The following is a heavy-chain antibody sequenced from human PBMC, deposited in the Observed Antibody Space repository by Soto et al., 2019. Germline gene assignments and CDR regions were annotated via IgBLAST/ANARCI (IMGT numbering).Heavy chain of an antibody. Sequence: PGESLKISCKGSGYIFTDHCIVWVRQMAGKGLEWVGIICPGYSNIIYSPSVQGQVTISADMSISTAYLQWSSLKASDTAIYYCARRHYCRGDCTINPDYYYGIDVWGQRTTVTVSS. CDR3: ARRHYCRGDCTINPDYYYGIDV. V-gene: IGHV5-51*01. D-gene: IGHD2-21*02. CDR2: ICPGYSNI. J-gene: IGHJ6*02. CDR1: GYIFTDHC.